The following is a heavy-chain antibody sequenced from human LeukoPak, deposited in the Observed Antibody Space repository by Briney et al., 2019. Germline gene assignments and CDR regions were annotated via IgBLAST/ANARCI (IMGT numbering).Heavy chain of an antibody. CDR1: GCTFSSYW. Sequence: GGSLRLSCAASGCTFSSYWMNWARQAQGKGLEWVASINHNGNVNYYVDSVKGRFTISRDNAKNSLYLQMSNLRAEDTAVYFCARGGGLDVWGQGATVTVSS. D-gene: IGHD3-16*01. V-gene: IGHV3-7*03. CDR3: ARGGGLDV. CDR2: INHNGNVN. J-gene: IGHJ6*02.